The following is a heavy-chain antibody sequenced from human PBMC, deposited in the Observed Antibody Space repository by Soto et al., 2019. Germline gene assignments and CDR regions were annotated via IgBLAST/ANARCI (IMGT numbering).Heavy chain of an antibody. Sequence: PGESLKISFKGSGYSFTSYWISWVRQMPGKGLEWMGRIDPSDSYTNYSPSFQGHVTISADKSISTAYLQWSSLKASDTAMYYCAALTMRARGYYYGMDVWGQGTTVTVSS. CDR3: AALTMRARGYYYGMDV. J-gene: IGHJ6*02. V-gene: IGHV5-10-1*01. D-gene: IGHD3-22*01. CDR1: GYSFTSYW. CDR2: IDPSDSYT.